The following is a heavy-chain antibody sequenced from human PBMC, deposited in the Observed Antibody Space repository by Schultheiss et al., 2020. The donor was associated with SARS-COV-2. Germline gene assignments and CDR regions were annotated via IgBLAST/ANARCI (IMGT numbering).Heavy chain of an antibody. Sequence: GGSLRLSCAASGFTFSSYGMHWIRQAPGKGLEWVAAIWYDGSNDYYADSVKGRFTISRDNSKNTLYLQMNSLRAEDTAVYYCARDVPGKDYWGQGTLVTVSS. J-gene: IGHJ4*02. D-gene: IGHD3-10*01. CDR3: ARDVPGKDY. CDR1: GFTFSSYG. V-gene: IGHV3-33*01. CDR2: IWYDGSND.